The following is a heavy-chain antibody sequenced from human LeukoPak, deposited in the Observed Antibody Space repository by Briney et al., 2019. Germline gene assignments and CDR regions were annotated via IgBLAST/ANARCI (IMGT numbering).Heavy chain of an antibody. J-gene: IGHJ4*02. CDR1: GYTLTELS. CDR3: ATSGTPGGSYDLDY. V-gene: IGHV1-24*01. D-gene: IGHD1-26*01. CDR2: FDPEDGET. Sequence: ASVKVSCKVSGYTLTELSMHWVRQAPGKGLEWMGGFDPEDGETIYAQKFQGRVTMTEDTSTDTAYMELSSLRSEDTAVYYCATSGTPGGSYDLDYWGQGTLVTVSS.